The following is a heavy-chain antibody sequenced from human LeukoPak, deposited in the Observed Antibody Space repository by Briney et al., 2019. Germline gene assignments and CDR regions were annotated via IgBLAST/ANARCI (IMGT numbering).Heavy chain of an antibody. D-gene: IGHD3-22*01. CDR1: GFAFDDYA. CDR3: AKAGPYYYDSSGSAFDI. CDR2: ISWNSGSI. Sequence: SLRLSCAASGFAFDDYAMHWVRQAPGEGLEGVSGISWNSGSIGYADSVKGRFTISRDNAKNSLYLQMNSLRAEDTALYYCAKAGPYYYDSSGSAFDIWGQGTMVTVSS. J-gene: IGHJ3*02. V-gene: IGHV3-9*01.